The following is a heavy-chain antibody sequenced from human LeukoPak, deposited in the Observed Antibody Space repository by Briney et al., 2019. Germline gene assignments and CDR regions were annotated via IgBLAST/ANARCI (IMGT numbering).Heavy chain of an antibody. CDR3: AKPEGTIFTFDY. Sequence: HPGGSLRLSCAASGFTFSSYAMSWVRQAPGKGLEWVSAISGSDGSTYYADSVKGRFTISRDNSKNTLYLQMNSLRAEDTAVYYCAKPEGTIFTFDYWGQGTLVTVSS. D-gene: IGHD3-3*01. CDR2: ISGSDGST. CDR1: GFTFSSYA. J-gene: IGHJ4*02. V-gene: IGHV3-23*01.